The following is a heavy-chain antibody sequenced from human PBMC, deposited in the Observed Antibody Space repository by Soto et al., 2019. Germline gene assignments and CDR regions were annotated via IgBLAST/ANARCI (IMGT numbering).Heavy chain of an antibody. CDR1: GFTFSSYA. CDR3: ARETGGMDV. CDR2: ISYDGSNK. Sequence: QVQLVESGGGVVQPGRSLRLSCAAPGFTFSSYAMHWFRQAPGKGLEWVAVISYDGSNKYYADSVKGRFTISRDNSKNTLYLQMNSLRAEDTAVYYCARETGGMDVWGQGTTVTVSS. V-gene: IGHV3-30-3*01. J-gene: IGHJ6*02. D-gene: IGHD3-10*01.